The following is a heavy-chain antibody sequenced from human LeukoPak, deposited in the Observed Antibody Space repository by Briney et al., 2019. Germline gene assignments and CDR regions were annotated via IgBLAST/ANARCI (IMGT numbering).Heavy chain of an antibody. CDR2: INHSGST. D-gene: IGHD2-15*01. V-gene: IGHV4-34*01. Sequence: SETLFLTCAVYGGSFSGYYWSWIRQPPGKGLEWIGEINHSGSTNYNPSLKSRVTISVDTSKNQFSLKLSSVTAADTAVYYCARVLAGIVVVVAATPGWFDPWGQGTLVTVSS. J-gene: IGHJ5*02. CDR3: ARVLAGIVVVVAATPGWFDP. CDR1: GGSFSGYY.